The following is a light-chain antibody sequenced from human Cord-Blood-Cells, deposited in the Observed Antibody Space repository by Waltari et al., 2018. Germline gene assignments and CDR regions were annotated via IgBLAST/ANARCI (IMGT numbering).Light chain of an antibody. V-gene: IGKV4-1*01. Sequence: DIVMTQSPDSLAVSLGARDTINCKSSPSVLYSSNNKNYLAWYQQKPGQPPKLLIYWASTRESGVPDRFSGSGSGTDFTLTISSLQAEDVAVYYCQQYYSTPPTFGQGTKVEIK. CDR1: PSVLYSSNNKNY. CDR2: WAS. J-gene: IGKJ1*01. CDR3: QQYYSTPPT.